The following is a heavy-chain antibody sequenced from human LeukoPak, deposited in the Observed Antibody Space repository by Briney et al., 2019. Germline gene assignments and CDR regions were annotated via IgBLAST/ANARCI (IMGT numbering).Heavy chain of an antibody. D-gene: IGHD3-3*01. CDR2: IIPIFGTA. J-gene: IGHJ3*02. CDR3: AREGRDTIFGVVIAGAFDI. V-gene: IGHV1-69*06. Sequence: GASVKVSCKASGGTFSSYAISWVRQAPGQGLEWMGGIIPIFGTANYAQKFQGRVTITADKSTSTAYMELSSLRSEDTAVYYCAREGRDTIFGVVIAGAFDIWGQGTMVTVSS. CDR1: GGTFSSYA.